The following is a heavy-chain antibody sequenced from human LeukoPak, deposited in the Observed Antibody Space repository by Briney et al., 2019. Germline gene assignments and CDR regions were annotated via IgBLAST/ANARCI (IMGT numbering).Heavy chain of an antibody. V-gene: IGHV4-34*01. CDR3: GRVSGARWGSYRRHNWFDP. Sequence: SETLSLTCAVYGGSFSGYYWSWIRQPPGKGLEWIGEINHSGSTNYNPSLKSRVTISVDTSKNQFSLKMGSVTAADTAVYYCGRVSGARWGSYRRHNWFDPWGEGTLVTVSS. CDR1: GGSFSGYY. J-gene: IGHJ5*02. D-gene: IGHD3-16*02. CDR2: INHSGST.